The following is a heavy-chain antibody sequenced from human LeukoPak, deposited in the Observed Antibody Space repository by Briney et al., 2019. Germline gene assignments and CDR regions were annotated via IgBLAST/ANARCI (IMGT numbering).Heavy chain of an antibody. CDR2: IYSGGST. J-gene: IGHJ3*02. CDR3: ARSSHYDILTGYSEEDAFDI. D-gene: IGHD3-9*01. V-gene: IGHV3-53*01. CDR1: GFTVSSNY. Sequence: GGSLRLSCAASGFTVSSNYMSWVRQAPGKGLEWVSVIYSGGSTDYADSVKGRFTISRDNSKNTLYLQMNSLRVENTAVYYCARSSHYDILTGYSEEDAFDIWGQGTMVTVSS.